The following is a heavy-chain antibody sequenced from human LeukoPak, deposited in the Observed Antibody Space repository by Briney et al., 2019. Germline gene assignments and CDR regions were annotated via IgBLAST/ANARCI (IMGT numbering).Heavy chain of an antibody. V-gene: IGHV4-31*03. D-gene: IGHD3-22*01. CDR1: GGSISSVGYY. CDR3: ARDNGHGYIDY. CDR2: ISYSGGT. Sequence: SETLSLTCTVSGGSISSVGYYWSWIRQHPGKGLEWIGFISYSGGTYYNPSLKSRITMSVDTSENQFSLKLSSVTAADTAVYYCARDNGHGYIDYWGQGTLATVSS. J-gene: IGHJ4*02.